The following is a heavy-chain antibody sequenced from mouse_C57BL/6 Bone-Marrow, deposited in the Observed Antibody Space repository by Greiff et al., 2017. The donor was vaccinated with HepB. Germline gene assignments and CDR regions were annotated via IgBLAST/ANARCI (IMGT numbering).Heavy chain of an antibody. CDR3: TGYLLFAY. V-gene: IGHV14-4*01. CDR2: IDPENGDT. Sequence: EVQLQQSGAELVRPGASVKLSCTASGFNIKDDYMHWVKQRPEQGLEWIGWIDPENGDTEYASKFQGKATITADTSSNTAYLQLRSLTSEDTAVYYCTGYLLFAYWGQGTLVTVSA. J-gene: IGHJ3*01. CDR1: GFNIKDDY. D-gene: IGHD2-1*01.